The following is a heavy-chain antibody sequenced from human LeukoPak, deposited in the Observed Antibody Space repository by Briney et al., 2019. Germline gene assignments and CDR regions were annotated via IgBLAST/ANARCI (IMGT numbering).Heavy chain of an antibody. CDR3: AKDQGYSYVVDYYYMDV. V-gene: IGHV3-33*06. D-gene: IGHD5-18*01. Sequence: GGSLILSCAASGFTFSSYGMHWVSQAPGKGLEWVAVILSDGSKEFYTDSVKGRFTISRDNSKNTLYLQMNSLRAEDTAVYYCAKDQGYSYVVDYYYMDVWGKGTTVTVSS. J-gene: IGHJ6*03. CDR1: GFTFSSYG. CDR2: ILSDGSKE.